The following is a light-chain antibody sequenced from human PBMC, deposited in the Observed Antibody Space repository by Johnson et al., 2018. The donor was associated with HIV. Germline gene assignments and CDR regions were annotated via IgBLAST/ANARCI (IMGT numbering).Light chain of an antibody. CDR1: SSNIGNNY. J-gene: IGLJ1*01. Sequence: QSVLTQSPSVSAAPGQKVTISCSGSSSNIGNNYVSWYQQLPGTAPKLLIYENDKRPSGIPDRFSGSKSGTSATLGITGLQTGDEADYYCGTWDNSRSIGGVFGSATKVTVL. CDR2: END. CDR3: GTWDNSRSIGGV. V-gene: IGLV1-51*02.